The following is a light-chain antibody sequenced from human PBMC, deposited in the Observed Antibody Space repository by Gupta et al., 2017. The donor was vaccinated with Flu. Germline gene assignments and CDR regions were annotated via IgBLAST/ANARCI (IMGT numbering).Light chain of an antibody. J-gene: IGKJ1*01. CDR2: KAS. CDR1: QSISSW. CDR3: QQYNSNPTRT. V-gene: IGKV1-5*03. Sequence: DIPLTQSPSTLSASVGDRVTITCRASQSISSWLAWYQQKPGKAPKLLIYKASSLESGVPSRFSGSGSGTEFTLTISSLQPDDFATYYCQQYNSNPTRTLGQGTKVEVK.